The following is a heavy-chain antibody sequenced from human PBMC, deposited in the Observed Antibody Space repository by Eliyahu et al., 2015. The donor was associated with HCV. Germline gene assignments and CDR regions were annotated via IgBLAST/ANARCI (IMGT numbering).Heavy chain of an antibody. D-gene: IGHD1-26*01. J-gene: IGHJ4*02. CDR1: GGXFSSXA. Sequence: QVQLVQSGAEVKKPGSSVKVSCKASGGXFSSXAXSWVRQAPGQGXEWMGGIIPIFGTANYAQKFQGRVTITADESTSTAYMELSSLRSEDTAVYYCARDHLEWELTYRFQTAFDYWGQGTLVTVSS. V-gene: IGHV1-69*01. CDR3: ARDHLEWELTYRFQTAFDY. CDR2: IIPIFGTA.